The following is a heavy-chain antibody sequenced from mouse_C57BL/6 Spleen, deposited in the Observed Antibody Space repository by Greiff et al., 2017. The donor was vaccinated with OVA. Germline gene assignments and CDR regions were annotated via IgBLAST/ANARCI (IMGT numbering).Heavy chain of an antibody. J-gene: IGHJ2*01. CDR3: ARGDYDYFDY. CDR2: IDPNSGGT. CDR1: GYTFTSYW. D-gene: IGHD2-4*01. Sequence: QVQLQQPGAELVKPGASVKLSCKASGYTFTSYWLHWVKQRPGRGLGWIGRIDPNSGGTKYNEKFKSKATLTVDKPSSTAYMQLSSLTSEDSAVYYCARGDYDYFDYWGQGTTLTVSS. V-gene: IGHV1-72*01.